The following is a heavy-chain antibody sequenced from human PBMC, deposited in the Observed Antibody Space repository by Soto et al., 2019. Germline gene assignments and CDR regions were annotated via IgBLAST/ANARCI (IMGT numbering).Heavy chain of an antibody. CDR3: ARDRSGGLT. Sequence: QVQLVESGGGVVQPGRSLRLSCAASGFTFSSYGMHWVRQAPGKGLEWVAVIWSDGSNKYYADSVKGRFTISRDNSKNTLYLQRNSLRAEDTAGYYCARDRSGGLTWGQGTLVTVSS. CDR2: IWSDGSNK. CDR1: GFTFSSYG. D-gene: IGHD3-3*01. V-gene: IGHV3-33*01. J-gene: IGHJ4*02.